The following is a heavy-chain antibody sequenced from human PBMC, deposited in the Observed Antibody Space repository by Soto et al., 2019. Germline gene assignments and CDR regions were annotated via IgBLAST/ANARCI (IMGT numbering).Heavy chain of an antibody. Sequence: GASVKVSCKVSGYTLTELSMHWVRQAPGKGLEWMGGFDPEDGETIYAQKFQGRGTMTTDTSTSTAYMELRSLRSDDTAVYYCARYLYSSVWYYDYWGQGTLVAVSS. CDR2: FDPEDGET. D-gene: IGHD6-19*01. J-gene: IGHJ4*02. CDR3: ARYLYSSVWYYDY. CDR1: GYTLTELS. V-gene: IGHV1-24*01.